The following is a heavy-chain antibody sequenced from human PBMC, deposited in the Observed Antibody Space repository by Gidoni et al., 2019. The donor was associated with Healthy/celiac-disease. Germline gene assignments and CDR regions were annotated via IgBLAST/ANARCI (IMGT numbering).Heavy chain of an antibody. CDR3: ARDPWSSSGYYYYGMDV. Sequence: EVQLVESGGGLVQPGGSLRLSCAASGFTVRSNYMSWVRQAPGKGLEWVSVIYSGGSTYYADSVKGRFTISRHNSKNTLYLQMNSLRAEDTAVYYCARDPWSSSGYYYYGMDVWGQGTTVTVSS. CDR2: IYSGGST. CDR1: GFTVRSNY. J-gene: IGHJ6*02. D-gene: IGHD6-6*01. V-gene: IGHV3-53*04.